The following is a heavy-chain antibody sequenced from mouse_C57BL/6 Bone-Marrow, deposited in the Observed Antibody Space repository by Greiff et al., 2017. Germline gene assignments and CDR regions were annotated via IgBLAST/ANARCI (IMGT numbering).Heavy chain of an antibody. CDR2: IDPSDSYT. Sequence: QFQLQQPGAELVRPGTSVKLSCKASGYTFTSYWMHWVKQRPGQGLEWIGVIDPSDSYTNYNQKFKGKATLTVDKSSSTAYMQLSSLTSEDSAVYYCARWGDYWGQGTTLTVSS. CDR3: ARWGDY. J-gene: IGHJ2*01. V-gene: IGHV1-59*01. CDR1: GYTFTSYW.